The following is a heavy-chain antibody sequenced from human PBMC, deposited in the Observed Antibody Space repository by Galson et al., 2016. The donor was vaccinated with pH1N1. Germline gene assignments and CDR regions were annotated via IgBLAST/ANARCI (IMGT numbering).Heavy chain of an antibody. CDR2: IYHTGTT. J-gene: IGHJ3*02. V-gene: IGHV4-30-2*01. D-gene: IGHD4-23*01. CDR1: GGSITSGGYS. Sequence: TLSLTCAVSGGSITSGGYSWNWIRQPPGKGLEWIGYIYHTGTTYYNPSLKSRFTISVDTSKNQFSLKVNSVTAADTAIYYCARGRLYGGDAFDIWSQGTMVTVSS. CDR3: ARGRLYGGDAFDI.